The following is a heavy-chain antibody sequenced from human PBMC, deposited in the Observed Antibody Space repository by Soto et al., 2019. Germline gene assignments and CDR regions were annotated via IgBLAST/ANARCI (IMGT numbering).Heavy chain of an antibody. CDR2: IRSDGNT. CDR1: GFTVSSNY. V-gene: IGHV3-53*01. CDR3: ARAGGEGTFDY. Sequence: EVQLVESGGGLIQHGGSLRLSCAVSGFTVSSNYMTWVRQAPGKGLKWVSTIRSDGNTYHADFVKGRFTLSRDNSKNTVYLQMNSLRAEDTAVYYCARAGGEGTFDYWGQRTLVTVSS. D-gene: IGHD2-21*01. J-gene: IGHJ4*02.